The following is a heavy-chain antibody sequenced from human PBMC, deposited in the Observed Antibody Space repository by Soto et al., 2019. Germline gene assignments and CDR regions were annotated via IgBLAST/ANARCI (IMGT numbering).Heavy chain of an antibody. Sequence: PGGSLRLSXAASGFTFSTYAMSWVRQAQGKGLEWVSSISGSGGTTYYADSVKGRFTISRDKSKNTLFLQMNSLRVEDTALYYCAKGGTTVVTDFDYWGHGALVTVSS. CDR2: ISGSGGTT. V-gene: IGHV3-23*01. J-gene: IGHJ4*01. CDR1: GFTFSTYA. CDR3: AKGGTTVVTDFDY. D-gene: IGHD4-17*01.